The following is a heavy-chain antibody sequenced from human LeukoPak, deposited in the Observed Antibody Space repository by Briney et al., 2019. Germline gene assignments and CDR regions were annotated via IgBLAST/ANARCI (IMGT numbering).Heavy chain of an antibody. CDR3: ARGDVVVVVAAPFYFDC. J-gene: IGHJ4*02. CDR1: GFTFSSYS. V-gene: IGHV3-48*04. Sequence: GGSLRLSCAASGFTFSSYSMSWVRQAPGKGLEWVSYISSSSSTIYYADSVKGRFTISRDNAKNSLYLQVNSLRAEDTAVYYCARGDVVVVVAAPFYFDCWGQGTLVTVSS. D-gene: IGHD2-15*01. CDR2: ISSSSSTI.